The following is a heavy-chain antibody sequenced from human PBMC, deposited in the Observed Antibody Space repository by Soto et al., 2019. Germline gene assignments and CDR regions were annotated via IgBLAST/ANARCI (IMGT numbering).Heavy chain of an antibody. Sequence: ASAKVSCKASGYTFTSYYMHWVRQAPGQGLEWMGIINPSGGSTSYAQKFQGRVTMTRDTSTSTVYMELSSLRSEDTAVYYCARDHDGNYYDSSGYPDGMDVWGQGTRVTVSS. CDR2: INPSGGST. D-gene: IGHD3-22*01. CDR3: ARDHDGNYYDSSGYPDGMDV. V-gene: IGHV1-46*01. J-gene: IGHJ6*02. CDR1: GYTFTSYY.